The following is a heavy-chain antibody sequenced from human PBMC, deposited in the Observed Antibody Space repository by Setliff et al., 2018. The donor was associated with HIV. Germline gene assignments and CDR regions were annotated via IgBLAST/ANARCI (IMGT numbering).Heavy chain of an antibody. Sequence: GESPKISCAASGFTFSTYWMHWVRQAPGKGLVWVSHINNDGRKTTYADSVKGRFTVSRDNAKNTLYLQMNSLRAEDTAVYYCARVASGYDYGWLDPWGQGTLVTVSS. CDR3: ARVASGYDYGWLDP. CDR2: INNDGRKT. D-gene: IGHD5-12*01. V-gene: IGHV3-74*03. CDR1: GFTFSTYW. J-gene: IGHJ5*02.